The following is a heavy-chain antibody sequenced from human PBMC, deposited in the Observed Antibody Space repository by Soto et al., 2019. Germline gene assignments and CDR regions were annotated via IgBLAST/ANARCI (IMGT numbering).Heavy chain of an antibody. Sequence: GGSLRLSCAASGFSFSSYGMHWVRQAPGKGLEWVAVIWYDGSNQSYADSVKGRFTISRDNSKNTLFLQMNSLRAEDTAVYFCARDRGYTYGYSRNWFDPWGQGTLVTVSS. D-gene: IGHD5-18*01. J-gene: IGHJ5*02. CDR3: ARDRGYTYGYSRNWFDP. CDR2: IWYDGSNQ. CDR1: GFSFSSYG. V-gene: IGHV3-33*01.